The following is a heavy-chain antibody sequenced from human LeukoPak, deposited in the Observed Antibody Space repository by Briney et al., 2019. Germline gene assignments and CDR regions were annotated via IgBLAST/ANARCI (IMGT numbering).Heavy chain of an antibody. J-gene: IGHJ4*02. D-gene: IGHD3-10*01. CDR3: AKYPTQHMVRGVTPFDY. CDR2: IYYSGST. CDR1: GGSISSSSYY. V-gene: IGHV4-39*07. Sequence: SETLSLTCTVSGGSISSSSYYWGWIRQPPGKGLEWIGSIYYSGSTYYNPSLKSRVTISVDTSKNQFSLKLSSVTAADTAVYYCAKYPTQHMVRGVTPFDYWGQGTLVTVSS.